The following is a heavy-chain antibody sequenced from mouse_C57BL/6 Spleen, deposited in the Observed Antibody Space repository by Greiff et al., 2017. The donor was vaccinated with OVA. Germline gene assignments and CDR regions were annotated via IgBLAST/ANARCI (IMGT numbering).Heavy chain of an antibody. CDR3: TISGSKRAMDY. D-gene: IGHD2-5*01. Sequence: QVHVKQSGAELVRPGASVTLSCKASGYTFTDYEMHWVKQTPVHGLEWIGAIDPETGGTAYNQKFKGKAILTADKSSSTAYMELRSLTSEDSAVYYCTISGSKRAMDYWGQGTSVTVSS. CDR1: GYTFTDYE. J-gene: IGHJ4*01. V-gene: IGHV1-15*01. CDR2: IDPETGGT.